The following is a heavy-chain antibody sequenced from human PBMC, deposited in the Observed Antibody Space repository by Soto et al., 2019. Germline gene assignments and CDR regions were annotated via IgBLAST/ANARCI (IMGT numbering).Heavy chain of an antibody. J-gene: IGHJ5*02. Sequence: SETLSLTCTVSGGSMSSSSTYYWGWMRQPPGKGLEWIGYIYYSGSTYYNPSLKSRVTISVDTSKNQFSLKLSSVTAADTAVYYCASIYDSSGYYYGNNWFDPWGQGTLVTVSS. CDR2: IYYSGST. D-gene: IGHD3-22*01. V-gene: IGHV4-39*07. CDR3: ASIYDSSGYYYGNNWFDP. CDR1: GGSMSSSSTYY.